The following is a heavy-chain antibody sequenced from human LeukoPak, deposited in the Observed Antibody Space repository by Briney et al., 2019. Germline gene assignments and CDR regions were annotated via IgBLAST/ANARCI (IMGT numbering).Heavy chain of an antibody. Sequence: SETLSLTCTVSGGSISSGDYCWSWIRQPPGKGLEWIGYIYYSGSTYYNPSLKSRVTISVDTSKNQFSLKLSSVTAADTAVYYCARVGIAVGAFDIWGQGTMVTVS. CDR2: IYYSGST. D-gene: IGHD6-19*01. CDR3: ARVGIAVGAFDI. J-gene: IGHJ3*02. V-gene: IGHV4-30-4*01. CDR1: GGSISSGDYC.